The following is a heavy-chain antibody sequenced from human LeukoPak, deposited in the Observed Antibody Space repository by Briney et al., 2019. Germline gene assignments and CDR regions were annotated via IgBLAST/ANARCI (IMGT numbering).Heavy chain of an antibody. J-gene: IGHJ6*02. CDR2: INPNSGGT. CDR3: AAEGGRHLLSGMDV. Sequence: GASVKVSCKASGYTFTGYYMHWVRQAPGQGLEWMGWINPNSGGTNYAQKFQGRVTMTRDTSISTAYMELSRLRSEDTAVYYCAAEGGRHLLSGMDVWGQGTTVTVSS. D-gene: IGHD3-16*01. CDR1: GYTFTGYY. V-gene: IGHV1-2*02.